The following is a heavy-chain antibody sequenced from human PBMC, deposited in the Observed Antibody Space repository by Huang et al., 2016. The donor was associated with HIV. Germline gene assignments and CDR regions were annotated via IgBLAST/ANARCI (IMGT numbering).Heavy chain of an antibody. CDR2: ICYKWST. J-gene: IGHJ6*03. Sequence: QLLLQESGPGLVKPSEALALTCAVSGGSIRSSDYHWGWIRQPPGKGLGWIGSICYKWSTHYSPSLKSRVTIAVDTSKNLFFLNLTSMTAADTAVYYCARHREGPVAYYSGWGSHLNYMDVWGRGRTVVVSS. V-gene: IGHV4-39*01. CDR1: GGSIRSSDYH. D-gene: IGHD3-10*01. CDR3: ARHREGPVAYYSGWGSHLNYMDV.